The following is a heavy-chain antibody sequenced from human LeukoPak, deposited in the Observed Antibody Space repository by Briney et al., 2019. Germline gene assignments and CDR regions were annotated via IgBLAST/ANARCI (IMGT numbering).Heavy chain of an antibody. J-gene: IGHJ4*02. CDR3: ARDRDSGSWYFDY. Sequence: PGGSLRLSCAASGFTFSSYAMHWVRQAPGKGLEWVADISYDGSNKYYADSVKGRFTISRDNSKNTLYLQMNSLRAEDTAVYYCARDRDSGSWYFDYWGQGTLVTVSS. V-gene: IGHV3-30*01. CDR2: ISYDGSNK. D-gene: IGHD6-13*01. CDR1: GFTFSSYA.